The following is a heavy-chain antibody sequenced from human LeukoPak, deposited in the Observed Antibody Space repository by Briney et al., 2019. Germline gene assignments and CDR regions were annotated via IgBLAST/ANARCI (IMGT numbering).Heavy chain of an antibody. CDR1: GFTFSNYA. J-gene: IGHJ4*02. CDR2: ISYDGNNK. Sequence: PGGSLRLSCAASGFTFSNYAMHWVRQAPGKGLEWVALISYDGNNKYHADSVKGRFTISRDNSKNTLYVQMNSLRAEDTALYYCARDWGMTTVYSFDFWGQGTLVTVSS. CDR3: ARDWGMTTVYSFDF. V-gene: IGHV3-30-3*01. D-gene: IGHD4-17*01.